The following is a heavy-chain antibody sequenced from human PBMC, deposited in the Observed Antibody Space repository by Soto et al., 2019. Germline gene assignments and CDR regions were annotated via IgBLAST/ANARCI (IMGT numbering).Heavy chain of an antibody. CDR1: GFTFSSYW. V-gene: IGHV3-7*01. Sequence: GGSLRLSCAASGFTFSSYWMSWVRQAPGKGLEWVANIKQDGSEKYYVDSVKGRFTISRDNAKNSLYLQMNSLRAEDTAVYYCARDSEVDFWSGYYTLHPPYYYYYMDVWGKGTTVTVSS. J-gene: IGHJ6*03. CDR3: ARDSEVDFWSGYYTLHPPYYYYYMDV. D-gene: IGHD3-3*01. CDR2: IKQDGSEK.